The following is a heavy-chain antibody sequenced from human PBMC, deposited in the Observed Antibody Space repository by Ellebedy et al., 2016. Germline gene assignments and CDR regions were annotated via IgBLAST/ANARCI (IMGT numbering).Heavy chain of an antibody. CDR1: GFTFSSYW. Sequence: GESLKISCAASGFTFSSYWMSWVRQAPGKGLEWVANIKQDGSEKYYVGSVKGRFTISRDNAKNSLYLQMNSLRAEDTAVYYCARDQDYFDYWGQGTLVTVSS. CDR3: ARDQDYFDY. V-gene: IGHV3-7*03. J-gene: IGHJ4*02. CDR2: IKQDGSEK.